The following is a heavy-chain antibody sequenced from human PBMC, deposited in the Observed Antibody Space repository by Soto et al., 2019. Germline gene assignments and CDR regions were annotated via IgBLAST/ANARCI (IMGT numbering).Heavy chain of an antibody. D-gene: IGHD3-10*01. CDR2: IKMDASEK. CDR1: GFPFGYYW. CDR3: SGSFGLCFGASVNHYLDY. J-gene: IGHJ4*01. Sequence: EVQLVESGGGLVQPGGSLRLSCAASGFPFGYYWMSWVRQAPGKGLEWLATIKMDASEKKYVDSVKGRFTLSRDNGKNFIFLAIGSLGVEDTGNYYWSGSFGLCFGASVNHYLDYWGHGTPVTVSS. V-gene: IGHV3-7*01.